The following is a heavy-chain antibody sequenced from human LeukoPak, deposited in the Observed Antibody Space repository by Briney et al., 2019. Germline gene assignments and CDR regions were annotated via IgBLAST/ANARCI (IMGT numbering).Heavy chain of an antibody. CDR3: ATEKGDSPDY. D-gene: IGHD3-16*01. J-gene: IGHJ4*02. V-gene: IGHV3-23*01. CDR2: LSGSGVNT. Sequence: GSLRLSCAASGFTFSNYAMAWVRQAPGKGLEWVSGLSGSGVNTFYAVSVKGRFTISRDNPKNTLYLQMNSLRAEDTAVYYCATEKGDSPDYWGQGTLVTVSS. CDR1: GFTFSNYA.